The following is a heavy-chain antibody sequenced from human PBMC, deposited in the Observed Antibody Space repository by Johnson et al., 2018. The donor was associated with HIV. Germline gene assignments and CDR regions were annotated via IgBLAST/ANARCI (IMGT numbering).Heavy chain of an antibody. J-gene: IGHJ3*02. CDR3: ARGSTVTTLSGAFDI. CDR2: IGTAGDT. Sequence: EVQVVESGGGVVQPGGSLRLSCAASGFSSRSYDMHWVRQRTGKGLEWVSGIGTAGDTYYPASVKGRFTISRVNAKNTLYLQMNSLRADDTAVYYCARGSTVTTLSGAFDIWGQGTLVTVSS. D-gene: IGHD4-11*01. CDR1: GFSSRSYD. V-gene: IGHV3-13*01.